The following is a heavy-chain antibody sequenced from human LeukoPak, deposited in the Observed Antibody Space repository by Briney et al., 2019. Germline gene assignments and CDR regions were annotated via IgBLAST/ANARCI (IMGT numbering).Heavy chain of an antibody. CDR3: ARDVGWGAFDI. V-gene: IGHV1-69*04. D-gene: IGHD2-15*01. CDR2: IIPILGIA. CDR1: GGTFSSYT. Sequence: GASVKVSCKASGGTFSSYTISWGRQAPGQGLEWMGRIIPILGIANYAQKFQGRVTITADKSTSTAYMELSSLRSEDTAVYYCARDVGWGAFDIWGQGTVVTVSS. J-gene: IGHJ3*02.